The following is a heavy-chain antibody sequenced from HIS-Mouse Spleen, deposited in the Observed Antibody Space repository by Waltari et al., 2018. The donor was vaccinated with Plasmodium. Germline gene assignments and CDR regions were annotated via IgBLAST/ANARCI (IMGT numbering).Heavy chain of an antibody. CDR2: IKQDGSEK. V-gene: IGHV3-7*01. D-gene: IGHD6-13*01. CDR1: GCTVGGYW. Sequence: EVQLVESGGGLVQPGGSRRLSCAAPGCTVGGYWKSWGRQAPGKGLEWVANIKQDGSEKYYVDSVKGRFTISRDNAKNSLYLQMNSLRAEDTAVYYCASSWYWYFDLWGRGTLVTVSS. CDR3: ASSWYWYFDL. J-gene: IGHJ2*01.